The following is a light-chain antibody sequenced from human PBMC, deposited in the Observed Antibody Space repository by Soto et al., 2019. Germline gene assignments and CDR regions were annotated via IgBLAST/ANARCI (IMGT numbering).Light chain of an antibody. CDR3: TSYTGSNIWV. CDR2: EVN. Sequence: QSALTQPPSASGSPGQSVTISCTGTSSDVGAYKYVSWYQQYPGKAPKLMIYEVNKRPSGVPDRFSGSKSGNTASLTASGLQAEDEADYYCTSYTGSNIWVFGGGTKLTVL. V-gene: IGLV2-8*01. CDR1: SSDVGAYKY. J-gene: IGLJ3*02.